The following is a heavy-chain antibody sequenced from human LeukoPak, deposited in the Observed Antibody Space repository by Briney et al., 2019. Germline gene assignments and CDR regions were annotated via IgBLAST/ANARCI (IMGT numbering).Heavy chain of an antibody. CDR1: GFSFSSYA. V-gene: IGHV3-23*01. CDR2: ISGDGTRT. D-gene: IGHD5-24*01. J-gene: IGHJ4*02. CDR3: ARDRMALFDC. Sequence: GGSLRLSCAASGFSFSSYAMTWARQAPVKGLEWVSAISGDGTRTYYADSVKGRFTISRDNSKNTLDLQMNGLRAEDTAVYYCARDRMALFDCWGQGTLVTVSS.